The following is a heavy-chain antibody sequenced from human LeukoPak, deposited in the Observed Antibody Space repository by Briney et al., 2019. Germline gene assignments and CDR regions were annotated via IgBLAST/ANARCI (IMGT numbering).Heavy chain of an antibody. CDR2: IRSKAYGGTT. Sequence: SLRLSCTASGFTFGDYAMSWVRQAPGKGLEWVGFIRSKAYGGTTEYAASVKGRFTISRDDSKSIAYLQMNSLKTEDTAVYYCTRDRRAGYFDWSKYYFDYWGQGTLVTVSS. D-gene: IGHD3-9*01. CDR3: TRDRRAGYFDWSKYYFDY. V-gene: IGHV3-49*04. J-gene: IGHJ4*02. CDR1: GFTFGDYA.